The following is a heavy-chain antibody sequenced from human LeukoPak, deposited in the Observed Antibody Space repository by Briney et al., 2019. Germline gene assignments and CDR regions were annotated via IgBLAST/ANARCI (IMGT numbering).Heavy chain of an antibody. CDR2: INSDGINT. CDR3: ARDGLNIAAAGIDY. Sequence: GGSLRLSCAASGFTFSNYWMHWVRQAPGKGLVWVSRINSDGINTSYADSVKGRFTISRDNAKNSLYLQMNSLRAEDTAVYYCARDGLNIAAAGIDYWGQGTLVTVSS. CDR1: GFTFSNYW. D-gene: IGHD6-13*01. V-gene: IGHV3-74*01. J-gene: IGHJ4*02.